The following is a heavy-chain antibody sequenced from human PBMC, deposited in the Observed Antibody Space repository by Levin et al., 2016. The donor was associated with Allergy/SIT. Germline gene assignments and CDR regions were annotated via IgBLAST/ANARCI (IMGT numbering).Heavy chain of an antibody. Sequence: RQAPGKALEWLALIYWDDDKRYSPSLKSRLTITKDTSKNQVVLTMTNMDPVDTATYYCAHSSSGTPDYWGQGTLVTVSS. V-gene: IGHV2-5*02. D-gene: IGHD6-13*01. J-gene: IGHJ4*02. CDR2: IYWDDDK. CDR3: AHSSSGTPDY.